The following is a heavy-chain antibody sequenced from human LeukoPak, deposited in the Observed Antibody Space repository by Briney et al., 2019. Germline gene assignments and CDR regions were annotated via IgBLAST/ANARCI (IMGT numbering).Heavy chain of an antibody. Sequence: PGGSLRLSCAASGFTFDEYAMHWVRQAPGKGLEWVSLISGDGGSTYYADSVKGRFTISRDNSKNSLYLQMNSLRTEDTALYYCAKDYYDSSGYIVHFDYWGQGTLVTVSS. J-gene: IGHJ4*02. CDR2: ISGDGGST. CDR3: AKDYYDSSGYIVHFDY. CDR1: GFTFDEYA. V-gene: IGHV3-43*02. D-gene: IGHD3-22*01.